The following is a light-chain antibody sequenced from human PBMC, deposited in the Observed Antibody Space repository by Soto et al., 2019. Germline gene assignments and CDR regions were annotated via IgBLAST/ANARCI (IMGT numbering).Light chain of an antibody. V-gene: IGKV1-9*01. CDR2: SAS. CDR1: QPISNY. Sequence: DIQLTQSPSFLSASVGDRVTITCRASQPISNYLAWYQQKPGKAPELLIYSASTLQSGVPSRFSGSGSWTEFSLTIRDLQPEDFATYYCLQLNRYPLTFGGGTKVDI. J-gene: IGKJ4*01. CDR3: LQLNRYPLT.